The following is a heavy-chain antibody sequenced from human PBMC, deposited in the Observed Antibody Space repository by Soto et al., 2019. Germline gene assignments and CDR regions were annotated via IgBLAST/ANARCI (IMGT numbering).Heavy chain of an antibody. CDR2: IYYSGNSGST. J-gene: IGHJ6*02. D-gene: IGHD4-4*01. CDR1: GGSISTSTYY. Sequence: SETLSLTCTVSGGSISTSTYYWGWIRQPPGKGLEWIGNIYYSGNSGSTYYNPSLKSRVTISVDTSKNQFSLKLSSVTAADTAVYYCARTRTVAYYYGMDVWGQGTTVTVSS. V-gene: IGHV4-39*01. CDR3: ARTRTVAYYYGMDV.